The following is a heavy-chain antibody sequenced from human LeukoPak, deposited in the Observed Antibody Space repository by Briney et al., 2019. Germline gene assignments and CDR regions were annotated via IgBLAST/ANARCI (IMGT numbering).Heavy chain of an antibody. CDR2: ISSSSSYI. CDR1: GFTFSSYS. D-gene: IGHD3-22*01. V-gene: IGHV3-21*01. CDR3: AREVDYYDSSGYPDY. J-gene: IGHJ4*02. Sequence: GGSLRLSCAASGFTFSSYSMNWVRQAPGKGLEWVSSISSSSSYIYYAGSVKGRFTISRDNAKNSLYLQMNSLRAEDTAVYYCAREVDYYDSSGYPDYWGQGTLVTVSS.